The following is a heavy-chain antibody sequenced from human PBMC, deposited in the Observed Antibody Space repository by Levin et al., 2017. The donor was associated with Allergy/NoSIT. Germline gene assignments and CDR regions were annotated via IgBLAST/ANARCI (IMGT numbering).Heavy chain of an antibody. CDR2: ISSISSPI. Sequence: GGSLRLSCAASGFTFSRYSMNWVRQAPGKGLEWVSYISSISSPIYYADSVKGRFTISRDNAKNSLYLQMNNLRAEDTAVYYCARTDSFDYWGQGTLVTVPS. J-gene: IGHJ4*02. CDR1: GFTFSRYS. V-gene: IGHV3-48*01. CDR3: ARTDSFDY.